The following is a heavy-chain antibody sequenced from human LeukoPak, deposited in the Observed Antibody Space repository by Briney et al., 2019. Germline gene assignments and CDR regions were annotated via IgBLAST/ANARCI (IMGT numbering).Heavy chain of an antibody. Sequence: GGSLRLSCAASGFTFSSYAMNWVRQAPGKGLEWVSSISSSSSYIYYADSVKGRFTISRDNAKNSLYLQMNSLRAEDTAVYYCAGGGIAVAGADYYFDYWGQGTLVTVSS. V-gene: IGHV3-21*01. D-gene: IGHD6-19*01. CDR1: GFTFSSYA. CDR2: ISSSSSYI. J-gene: IGHJ4*02. CDR3: AGGGIAVAGADYYFDY.